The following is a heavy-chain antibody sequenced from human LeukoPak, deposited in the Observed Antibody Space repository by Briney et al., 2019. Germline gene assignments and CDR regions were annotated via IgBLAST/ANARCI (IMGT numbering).Heavy chain of an antibody. CDR2: ISNSSSST. V-gene: IGHV3-21*01. CDR1: GFTFSGYG. Sequence: GGSLRLSCAASGFTFSGYGMNWVRQAPGKGLEWVALISNSSSSTYYADSVKGRFTISRDNAKNSLYLHMNSLRAEDTAVYYCAPAGGISTWYFDYWGQGTLVTVSS. D-gene: IGHD1-26*01. J-gene: IGHJ4*02. CDR3: APAGGISTWYFDY.